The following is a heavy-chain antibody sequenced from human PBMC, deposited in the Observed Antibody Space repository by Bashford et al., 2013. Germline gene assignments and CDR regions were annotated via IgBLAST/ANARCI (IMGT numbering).Heavy chain of an antibody. CDR3: ARNLPGDFRFDY. D-gene: IGHD3-3*01. J-gene: IGHJ4*02. V-gene: IGHV3-30*03. Sequence: GGPLRLSCAASGFSFSNYGMHWVRQAPGKGLEWVAVISYVGNNTHYGDSVNGRFTISRDNSKSTLYLQMSSLRVDDTAVYYCARNLPGDFRFDYWGQGTLVTVSS. CDR1: GFSFSNYG. CDR2: ISYVGNNT.